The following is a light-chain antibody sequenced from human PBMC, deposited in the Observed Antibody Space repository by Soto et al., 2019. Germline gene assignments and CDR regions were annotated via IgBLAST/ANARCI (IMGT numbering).Light chain of an antibody. V-gene: IGKV3-20*01. CDR1: QSVSSYS. J-gene: IGKJ1*01. CDR2: GAS. CDR3: QQYGSSLTWT. Sequence: IVLTQSPCTLSLSPLERATLSFMSSQSVSSYSLAWYQKKPGQAPRLLIYGASSRAAGIPDRFSGSGSGTDFTLTISGLEPEDFAVYYCQQYGSSLTWTFGQGTKVDI.